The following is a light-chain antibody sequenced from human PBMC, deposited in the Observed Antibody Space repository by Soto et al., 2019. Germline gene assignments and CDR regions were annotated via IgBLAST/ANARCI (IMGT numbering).Light chain of an antibody. V-gene: IGKV1-5*03. CDR2: KAS. Sequence: DIQMTQSPSTLSAAVGDRVTITCRASQSISSWLAWYQQQPGKAPKLLIYKASSLQSAVPSRFSGSGSWTEFTLTISSLQPDDFATYYCQQYNSWPLTFGGGTKVEIK. CDR3: QQYNSWPLT. J-gene: IGKJ4*01. CDR1: QSISSW.